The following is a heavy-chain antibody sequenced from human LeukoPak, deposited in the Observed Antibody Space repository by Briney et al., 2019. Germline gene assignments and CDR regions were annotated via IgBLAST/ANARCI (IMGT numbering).Heavy chain of an antibody. D-gene: IGHD3-22*01. CDR2: IYTSGST. Sequence: SETLSLTCTVSGGSISSYYWSWIRQPAGKGLEWIGRIYTSGSTNYNPSLKSRVTISVDTSKNQFSLKLSSVTAADTAVYYCARELWYYNSSGYYYYYYGMDVWGQGITVTVSS. CDR1: GGSISSYY. CDR3: ARELWYYNSSGYYYYYYGMDV. V-gene: IGHV4-4*07. J-gene: IGHJ6*02.